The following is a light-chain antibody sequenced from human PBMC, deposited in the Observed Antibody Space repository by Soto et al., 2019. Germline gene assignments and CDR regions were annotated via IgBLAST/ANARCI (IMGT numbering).Light chain of an antibody. CDR1: SSDVGGYIY. Sequence: QSALTEPVSVRGSPGQSITISCTGTSSDVGGYIYVSWYQQHPGKAPKLMIYDVTSRPSGVSYRFSGSKSGNTASLTISGLQAEDEADYYCSSYTTSSSYVFGTGTKVTVL. CDR2: DVT. CDR3: SSYTTSSSYV. J-gene: IGLJ1*01. V-gene: IGLV2-14*01.